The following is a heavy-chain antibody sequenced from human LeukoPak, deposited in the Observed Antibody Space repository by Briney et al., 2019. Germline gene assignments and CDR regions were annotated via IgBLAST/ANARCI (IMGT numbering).Heavy chain of an antibody. V-gene: IGHV3-30*02. J-gene: IGHJ4*02. Sequence: QAGGSLRLSCAASGFTFSSYGMHWVRQAPGKGLEWVAFIRYDGSNKYYADSVKGRFTISRDNSKNTLYLQMNSLRAEDTAVYYCAKDIVVVPAAARDYWGQGTLVTVSS. CDR1: GFTFSSYG. D-gene: IGHD2-2*01. CDR2: IRYDGSNK. CDR3: AKDIVVVPAAARDY.